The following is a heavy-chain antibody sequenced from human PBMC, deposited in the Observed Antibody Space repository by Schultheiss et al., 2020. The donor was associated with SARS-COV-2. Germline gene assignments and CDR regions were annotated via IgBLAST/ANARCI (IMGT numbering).Heavy chain of an antibody. CDR1: GFTFSNAW. Sequence: GGSLRLSCAASGFTFSNAWMSWVRQAPGKGLEWVGRIKSKTDGGTTDYAAPVKGRFTISRDDSKNTLYLQMNSLRAEDTAVYYCARGKDFGNYCSGGSCPQNAFDIWGQGTMVTVSS. CDR2: IKSKTDGGTT. CDR3: ARGKDFGNYCSGGSCPQNAFDI. J-gene: IGHJ3*02. V-gene: IGHV3-15*01. D-gene: IGHD2-15*01.